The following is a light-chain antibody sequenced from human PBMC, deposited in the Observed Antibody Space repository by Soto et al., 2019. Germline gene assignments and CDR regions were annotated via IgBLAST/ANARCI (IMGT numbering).Light chain of an antibody. CDR2: GAS. CDR3: QQYDSSPLT. CDR1: QSVSSCY. J-gene: IGKJ1*01. V-gene: IGKV3-20*01. Sequence: EIVLTQSPGTLSSSPGERATLSCRASQSVSSCYLAWFQQRPGQAPRLLIYGASSRATGIPDRFSGSGSGTDFTRTISRLEPEDSAVYYCQQYDSSPLTFGQGNRLEIK.